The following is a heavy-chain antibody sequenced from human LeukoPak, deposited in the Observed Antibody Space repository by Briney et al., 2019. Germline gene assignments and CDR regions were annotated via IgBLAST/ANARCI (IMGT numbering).Heavy chain of an antibody. D-gene: IGHD2-2*01. CDR3: ARSKTRHCSSTSCYPSKDAFDI. J-gene: IGHJ3*02. V-gene: IGHV1-18*01. Sequence: GASVKVSCKASGYTFTSYGISWVRQAPGQGLEWMGWISAYNGNTNYAQKLQGRVTMTTDTSTSTAYMELRSLRSEDTAVYYCARSKTRHCSSTSCYPSKDAFDIWGQGTMVTVSS. CDR1: GYTFTSYG. CDR2: ISAYNGNT.